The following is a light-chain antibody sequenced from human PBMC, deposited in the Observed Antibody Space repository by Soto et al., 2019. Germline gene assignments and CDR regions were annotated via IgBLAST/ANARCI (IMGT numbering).Light chain of an antibody. V-gene: IGKV1-5*01. CDR1: QSISNW. J-gene: IGKJ1*01. Sequence: DIQMTQSPSTLRASVGGRVTITCRASQSISNWLSWYQHKPGTAPKVLIYPSSNFQSGVPSRFSGSGSGTELTLTISSLQPDDFATYYYQQYNSYSFGQGTKVDIK. CDR2: PSS. CDR3: QQYNSYS.